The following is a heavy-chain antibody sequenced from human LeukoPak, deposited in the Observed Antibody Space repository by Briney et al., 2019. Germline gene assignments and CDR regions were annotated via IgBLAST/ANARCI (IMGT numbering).Heavy chain of an antibody. Sequence: PSETLSLTCTVSGGSISSYYWSWIRQPAGKGLEWIGRIYASGSTNYNPSLKSRVTMSVDTSKGQFSLKLISVTAADTAVYYCARDPRGIVVANHNLFDPWGQGTLVTVSS. CDR3: ARDPRGIVVANHNLFDP. J-gene: IGHJ5*02. V-gene: IGHV4-4*07. CDR2: IYASGST. CDR1: GGSISSYY. D-gene: IGHD1-26*01.